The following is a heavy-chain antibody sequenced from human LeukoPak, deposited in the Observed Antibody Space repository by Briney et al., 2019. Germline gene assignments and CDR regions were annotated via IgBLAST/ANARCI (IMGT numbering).Heavy chain of an antibody. CDR1: GFTFSIYG. J-gene: IGHJ4*02. V-gene: IGHV3-33*08. D-gene: IGHD5-12*01. Sequence: PGGSLRLSCAASGFTFSIYGMHWVRQAPGKGLEWVAVIWYDGSNKYYADSVKGRFTISKDNSMNTLYLQMNSLRAEDTAVYYCARRRGYSGYDLDYWGQGTLVTVSS. CDR3: ARRRGYSGYDLDY. CDR2: IWYDGSNK.